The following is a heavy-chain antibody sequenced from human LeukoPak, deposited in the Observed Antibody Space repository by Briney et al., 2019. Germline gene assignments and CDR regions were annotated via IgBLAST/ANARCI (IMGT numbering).Heavy chain of an antibody. J-gene: IGHJ4*02. D-gene: IGHD2-15*01. CDR1: GLTFSSYS. CDR2: ISSTSITI. Sequence: GGSLRLSCAASGLTFSSYSLNWVRQAPGKGLEWVSFISSTSITIYYADSVKGRFTISRDKAEKSLYLQMNSLRAEDTAVYYCARDRGGSYSAIDYWGQGTLVTVSS. V-gene: IGHV3-48*01. CDR3: ARDRGGSYSAIDY.